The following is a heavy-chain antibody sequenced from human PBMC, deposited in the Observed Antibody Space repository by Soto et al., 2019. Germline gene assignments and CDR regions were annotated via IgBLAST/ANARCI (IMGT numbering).Heavy chain of an antibody. Sequence: SETLSLTCAVSGYSISSSNWWGWIRQPPGKGLEWIGYIYYSGTTYYNPSLKSRVTMSVDTSKNQFSLRLTSVTAVDTAVYYCARREIQGPIDYWGQGNLVTVSS. D-gene: IGHD1-26*01. CDR3: ARREIQGPIDY. V-gene: IGHV4-28*01. J-gene: IGHJ4*02. CDR1: GYSISSSNW. CDR2: IYYSGTT.